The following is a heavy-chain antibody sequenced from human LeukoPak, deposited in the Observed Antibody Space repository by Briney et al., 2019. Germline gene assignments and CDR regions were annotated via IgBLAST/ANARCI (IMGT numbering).Heavy chain of an antibody. Sequence: SQTLSLTCAISGDSVSSNSAAWNWIRQSPSRGLEWLGRTYYRSKWYNDYAVSVKSRITINPDTSKNQFSLQLNSVTPEDTAVYYCARGYGYYDFWSGSSYYYGMDVWGQGTTVTVSS. CDR3: ARGYGYYDFWSGSSYYYGMDV. J-gene: IGHJ6*02. CDR1: GDSVSSNSAA. D-gene: IGHD3-3*01. CDR2: TYYRSKWYN. V-gene: IGHV6-1*01.